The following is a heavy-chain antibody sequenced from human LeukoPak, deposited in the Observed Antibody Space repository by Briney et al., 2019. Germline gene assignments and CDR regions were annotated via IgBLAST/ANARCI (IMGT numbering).Heavy chain of an antibody. D-gene: IGHD2/OR15-2a*01. V-gene: IGHV4-59*08. J-gene: IGHJ4*02. CDR1: GGSISSYY. Sequence: SETLSLTCTVSGGSISSYYWSWIRQPPGKGLEWIGYIYYSGSTNYNPSLKSRVTISVDTSKNQFSLKLSSVTAADTAVYYCPRSNISTVAYWGQGTLVTVSS. CDR2: IYYSGST. CDR3: PRSNISTVAY.